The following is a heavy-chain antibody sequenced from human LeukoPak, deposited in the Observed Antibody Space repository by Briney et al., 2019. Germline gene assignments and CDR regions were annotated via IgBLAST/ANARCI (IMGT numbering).Heavy chain of an antibody. D-gene: IGHD6-13*01. Sequence: PETLSLTCAVYGGSFSGYYWSWIRQPPGKGPEWIGEINHSGSTNYNPSLKSRVTISVDTSKNQFSLKLSSVTAADTAVYYCARGLGSSSWYFYDYWGQGTLVTVSS. CDR1: GGSFSGYY. J-gene: IGHJ4*02. CDR3: ARGLGSSSWYFYDY. V-gene: IGHV4-34*01. CDR2: INHSGST.